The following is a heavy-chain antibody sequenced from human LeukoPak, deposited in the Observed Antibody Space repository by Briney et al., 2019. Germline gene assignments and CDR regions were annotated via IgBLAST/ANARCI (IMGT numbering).Heavy chain of an antibody. CDR2: IYYSGTT. V-gene: IGHV4-59*08. CDR3: ARLGYYYDSRQYYFDY. CDR1: GGSISSYY. Sequence: SETLSLTCTVSGGSISSYYWSWIRQPPGKGLEWIGYIYYSGTTNYNPSLKSRVTISVDMSKNQFSLKLSSVTAADTAVYYCARLGYYYDSRQYYFDYWGQGTLVTVSS. D-gene: IGHD3-22*01. J-gene: IGHJ4*02.